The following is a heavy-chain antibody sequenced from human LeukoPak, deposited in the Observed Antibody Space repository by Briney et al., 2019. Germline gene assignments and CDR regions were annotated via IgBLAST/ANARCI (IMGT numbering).Heavy chain of an antibody. CDR3: ARVAFGEDPYFDY. Sequence: PSETLSLTCTVSGGSISSYYWSWIRQPPGKGLEWIGYIYYSGSTNYNPSLKSRVTIPVDTSKNQFSLKLSSVTAADTAVYYCARVAFGEDPYFDYWGQGTLVTVSS. CDR1: GGSISSYY. D-gene: IGHD3-10*01. CDR2: IYYSGST. J-gene: IGHJ4*02. V-gene: IGHV4-59*01.